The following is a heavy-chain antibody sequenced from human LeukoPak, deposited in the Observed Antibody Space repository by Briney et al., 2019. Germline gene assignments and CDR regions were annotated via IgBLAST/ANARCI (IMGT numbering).Heavy chain of an antibody. D-gene: IGHD3-10*01. Sequence: PSETLSLTCTVSGGPISSSSYYWGWIRQPPGKGLEWIGSIYYSGSTYYNPSLKSRVTISVDTSKNQFSLKLSSVTAADTAVYYCARHVAYYGSGSWGVNWFDPWGQGTLVTVSS. CDR2: IYYSGST. J-gene: IGHJ5*02. V-gene: IGHV4-39*01. CDR1: GGPISSSSYY. CDR3: ARHVAYYGSGSWGVNWFDP.